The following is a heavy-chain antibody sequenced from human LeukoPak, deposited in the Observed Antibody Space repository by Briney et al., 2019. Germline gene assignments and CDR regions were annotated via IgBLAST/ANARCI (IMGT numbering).Heavy chain of an antibody. J-gene: IGHJ4*02. V-gene: IGHV4-39*01. CDR2: NYYSGST. CDR1: GGSISSSSYY. CDR3: ARLYGSASYFLTPLDY. D-gene: IGHD3-10*01. Sequence: SETLSLTCTVSGGSISSSSYYWGWIRQPPGKGLEWIRSNYYSGSTCYNPSLQSRVTISVDTSKNQLNLKLSSVTAADTAAYYCARLYGSASYFLTPLDYWGQGTLVTVSS.